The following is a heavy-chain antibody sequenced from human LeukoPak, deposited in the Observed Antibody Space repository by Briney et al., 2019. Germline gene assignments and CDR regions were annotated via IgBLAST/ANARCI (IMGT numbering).Heavy chain of an antibody. CDR3: AKGASDIVVVTSIYYFDY. CDR1: GFTFSSYS. J-gene: IGHJ4*02. D-gene: IGHD2-2*01. CDR2: ISSSSSYI. Sequence: KSGGSLRLSCAASGFTFSSYSMNWVRQAPGKGLEWVSSISSSSSYIYYADSVKGRFTISRDNAKNSLYLQMNSLRAEDTAVYYCAKGASDIVVVTSIYYFDYWGQGTLVTVSS. V-gene: IGHV3-21*01.